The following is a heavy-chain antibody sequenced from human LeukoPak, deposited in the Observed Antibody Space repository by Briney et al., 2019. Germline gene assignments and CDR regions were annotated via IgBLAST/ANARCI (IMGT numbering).Heavy chain of an antibody. CDR2: IWYDGSNK. V-gene: IGHV3-33*08. D-gene: IGHD2-21*02. J-gene: IGHJ4*02. CDR3: ARDISPGDSTSLNY. Sequence: GGSLRLSCAASGFTFSNYAMSWVRQAPGKGLEWVAIIWYDGSNKYYADSVKGRFTISRDNSKNTLYLQMNSLGAEDTALYYCARDISPGDSTSLNYWGQGTLVTVSS. CDR1: GFTFSNYA.